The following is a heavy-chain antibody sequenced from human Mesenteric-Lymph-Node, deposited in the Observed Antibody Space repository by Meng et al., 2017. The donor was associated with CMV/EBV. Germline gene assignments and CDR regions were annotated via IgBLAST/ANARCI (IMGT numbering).Heavy chain of an antibody. CDR1: GGSISSSSYY. CDR2: IYYSGST. D-gene: IGHD3-22*01. V-gene: IGHV4-39*07. J-gene: IGHJ4*02. CDR3: ARDGDYYDSSGYNPFDY. Sequence: QLQLQESGPGLVKPSETLSLTCTGSGGSISSSSYYWGWIRQPPGKGLEWIGSIYYSGSTYYNPSLKSRVTISVDTSKNQFSLKLSSVTAADTAVYYCARDGDYYDSSGYNPFDYWGQGTLVTVSS.